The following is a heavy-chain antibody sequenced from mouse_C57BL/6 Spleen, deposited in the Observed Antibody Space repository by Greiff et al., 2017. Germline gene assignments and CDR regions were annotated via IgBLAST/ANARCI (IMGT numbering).Heavy chain of an antibody. J-gene: IGHJ4*01. Sequence: EVQGVESGGGLVQSGRSLRLSCATSGFTFSDFYMEWVRQAPGKGLEWIAASRNKANDYTTEYSASVKGRFIVSRDTSQSILYLQMNALRAEDTAIYYCARDLYYSMDYWGQGTSVTVSS. CDR1: GFTFSDFY. CDR2: SRNKANDYTT. V-gene: IGHV7-1*01. CDR3: ARDLYYSMDY.